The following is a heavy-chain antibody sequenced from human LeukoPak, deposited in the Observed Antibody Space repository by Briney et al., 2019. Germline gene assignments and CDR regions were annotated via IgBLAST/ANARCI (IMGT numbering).Heavy chain of an antibody. Sequence: SETLSLTCTVSGDSISDYYWNWIRQPAGKGLEWIGRIYTDGGTLYNPSLKSRVTMSVDTSKNQFSLKLTSVTAADTAVYYCARRVSEVAPTLRNGENWFDPWGRGTLVTVSS. CDR1: GDSISDYY. CDR2: IYTDGGT. V-gene: IGHV4-4*07. J-gene: IGHJ5*02. CDR3: ARRVSEVAPTLRNGENWFDP. D-gene: IGHD1-26*01.